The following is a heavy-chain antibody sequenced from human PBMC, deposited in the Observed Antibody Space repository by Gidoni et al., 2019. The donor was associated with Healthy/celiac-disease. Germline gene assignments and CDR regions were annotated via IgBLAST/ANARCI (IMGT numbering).Heavy chain of an antibody. D-gene: IGHD3-9*01. CDR1: GFPFSSSS. V-gene: IGHV3-23*01. CDR3: ATQNPYYDILTGYYNVLTPPHY. J-gene: IGHJ4*02. Sequence: EVPLLESGGGLVQPGGSLSLSCAASGFPFSSSSMSWVRQAPGKGLGWVSASSGSGGSTYYADSVKGRFTISRDNSKNTLYLQMNSLRAEDTAVYYCATQNPYYDILTGYYNVLTPPHYWGQGTLVTVSS. CDR2: SSGSGGST.